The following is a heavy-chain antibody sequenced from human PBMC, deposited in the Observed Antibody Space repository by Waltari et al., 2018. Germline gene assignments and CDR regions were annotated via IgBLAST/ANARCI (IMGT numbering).Heavy chain of an antibody. CDR2: INPNSGGT. Sequence: QVQLVQSGAEVKKPGASVKVSCKASGYIFTGYYMHWVRQAPGQGLEWMGWINPNSGGTNYAQKFQGRVTMTRDTSISTAYMELSRLRSDDTAVYYCARVRNCGGDCYDFDYWGQGTLVTVSS. V-gene: IGHV1-2*02. J-gene: IGHJ4*02. CDR1: GYIFTGYY. D-gene: IGHD2-21*01. CDR3: ARVRNCGGDCYDFDY.